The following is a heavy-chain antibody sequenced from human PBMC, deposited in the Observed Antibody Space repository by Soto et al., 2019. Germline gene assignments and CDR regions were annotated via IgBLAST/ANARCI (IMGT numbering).Heavy chain of an antibody. J-gene: IGHJ5*02. Sequence: SETLSLTCTVSGGSISSGGYYWSWIRQHPGKGLEWIGYIYYSGSTYYNPSLKSRVTISVDTSKNQFSLKLSSVTAADTAVYYCARTYYDYIWGSYQASWFDPWGQGTLVTVSS. CDR1: GGSISSGGYY. CDR2: IYYSGST. D-gene: IGHD3-16*02. V-gene: IGHV4-31*03. CDR3: ARTYYDYIWGSYQASWFDP.